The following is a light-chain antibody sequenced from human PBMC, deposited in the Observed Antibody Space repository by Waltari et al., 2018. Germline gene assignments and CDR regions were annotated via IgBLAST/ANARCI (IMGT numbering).Light chain of an antibody. Sequence: QSALTQPPSASGSPGQSVTISCTGTGSDVGGYNSVSSYQQHPGKAPRLIIYGVTLRPSGVPDRFSASKSGNTASLTVSGLQAEDEADYYCSSYAGGNILVVFGGGTRLTVL. V-gene: IGLV2-8*01. CDR2: GVT. J-gene: IGLJ2*01. CDR3: SSYAGGNILVV. CDR1: GSDVGGYNS.